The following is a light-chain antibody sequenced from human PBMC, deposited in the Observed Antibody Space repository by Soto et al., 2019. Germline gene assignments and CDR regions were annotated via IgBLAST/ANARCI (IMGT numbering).Light chain of an antibody. V-gene: IGKV1-5*01. J-gene: IGKJ5*01. CDR2: DAS. CDR3: QQYNIYPIT. CDR1: QSISSW. Sequence: EMLTNKSLSTLSAKVGDRDTIACRASQSISSWLAWYQQKPGKAPKLLIYDASNLESGVPSRFSGSGSGTEFTLTISSLQPDDFATYYCQQYNIYPITFGQVTLLEV.